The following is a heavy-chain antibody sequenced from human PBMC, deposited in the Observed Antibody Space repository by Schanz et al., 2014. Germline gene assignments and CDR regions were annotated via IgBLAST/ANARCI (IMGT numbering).Heavy chain of an antibody. CDR2: ISNNGDST. D-gene: IGHD5-18*01. J-gene: IGHJ2*01. CDR1: GFTFSTFA. Sequence: EAHLVESGGGVVQPGRSLRLSCSASGFTFSTFAMHWVRQAPGKGLEYISAISNNGDSTYYADSVKGRFTISRDNSKNTLFLQMSSLRVDDMAVYYCGRAGTGMAGWYFELWGRGTLXTVSS. V-gene: IGHV3-64D*06. CDR3: GRAGTGMAGWYFEL.